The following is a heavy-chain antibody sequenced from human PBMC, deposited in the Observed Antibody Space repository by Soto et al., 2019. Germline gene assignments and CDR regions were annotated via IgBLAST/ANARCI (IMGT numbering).Heavy chain of an antibody. D-gene: IGHD5-12*01. J-gene: IGHJ4*02. CDR2: IIPIFGTA. CDR3: ARAIGYSGYDCSY. Sequence: SVKVSCKASGGTFSSYAISWVRQAPGQGLEWMGGIIPIFGTANCAQKFQGRVTITADESTSTAYMELSSLRSEDTAVYYCARAIGYSGYDCSYWGQGTLVTVSS. CDR1: GGTFSSYA. V-gene: IGHV1-69*13.